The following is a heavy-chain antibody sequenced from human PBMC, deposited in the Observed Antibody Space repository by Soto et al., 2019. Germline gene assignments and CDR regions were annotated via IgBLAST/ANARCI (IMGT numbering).Heavy chain of an antibody. V-gene: IGHV4-59*01. CDR3: AITYDSSGYPFTSFDY. D-gene: IGHD3-22*01. J-gene: IGHJ4*02. CDR1: GGSISTYY. CDR2: IYYSGTT. Sequence: SETLSLTCNVSGGSISTYYWSWIRQPPGKGLEWIGYIYYSGTTNYNPSLKSRVTISVDTSKNQFSLTLTSVTAADTAVYYCAITYDSSGYPFTSFDYWGQGTLVTVSS.